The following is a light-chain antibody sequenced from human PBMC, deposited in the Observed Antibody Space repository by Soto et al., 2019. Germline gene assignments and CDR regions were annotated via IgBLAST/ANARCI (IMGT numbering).Light chain of an antibody. CDR3: QSWDTSLSGSV. V-gene: IGLV1-40*01. CDR2: GNT. J-gene: IGLJ2*01. CDR1: SSNIGAGYD. Sequence: QPVLTQPPSVSGAPGQRVTISCTGSSSNIGAGYDVNWYQQLPGTAPKLLIYGNTNRPSVVPDRFSGSKSGTSGSLAISGLQTEDEADYYCQSWDTSLSGSVFGGGTKLTVL.